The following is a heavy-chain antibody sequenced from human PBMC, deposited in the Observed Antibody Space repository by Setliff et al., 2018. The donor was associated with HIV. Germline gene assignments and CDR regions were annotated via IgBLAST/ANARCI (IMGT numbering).Heavy chain of an antibody. CDR2: IIPIFGTA. D-gene: IGHD5-12*01. V-gene: IGHV1-69*13. CDR3: ARDGGYSGYQNYYGMDV. Sequence: ASVKVSCKASGGTFSSYAISWVRQAPGQGLEWMGGIIPIFGTANYAQKFQGRVTITADESTSTAYMELSSLRSEDTAVYYCARDGGYSGYQNYYGMDVWGQGTTVTVSS. J-gene: IGHJ6*02. CDR1: GGTFSSYA.